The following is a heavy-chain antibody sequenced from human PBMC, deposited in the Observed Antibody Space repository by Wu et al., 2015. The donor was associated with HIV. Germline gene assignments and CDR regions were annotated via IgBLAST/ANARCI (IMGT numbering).Heavy chain of an antibody. Sequence: VQLQESGPGLVKPSETLSLTCTVSGGSISSYYWSWIRQPPGKGLEWMGYIYYSGSTNYNPSLKSRVTISVDTSKNQFSLKLSSVTAADTAVYYCARVVVTMIGTSAFDIWGQGTMVTVSS. D-gene: IGHD3-22*01. CDR3: ARVVVTMIGTSAFDI. V-gene: IGHV4-59*01. CDR1: GGSISSYY. J-gene: IGHJ3*02. CDR2: IYYSGST.